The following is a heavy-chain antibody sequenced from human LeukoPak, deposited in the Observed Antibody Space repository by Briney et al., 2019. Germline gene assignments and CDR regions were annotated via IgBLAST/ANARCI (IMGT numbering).Heavy chain of an antibody. CDR3: ARDRIVATMDGMDV. Sequence: GSSVKVSCKASGGTFSSYAISWVRPAPGQGLEWMGRIIPILGIANYAQKFQGRVTIIADKSTSTAYMELSSLRSEDTAVYYCARDRIVATMDGMDVWGQGTTVTVSS. V-gene: IGHV1-69*04. CDR1: GGTFSSYA. J-gene: IGHJ6*02. D-gene: IGHD5-12*01. CDR2: IIPILGIA.